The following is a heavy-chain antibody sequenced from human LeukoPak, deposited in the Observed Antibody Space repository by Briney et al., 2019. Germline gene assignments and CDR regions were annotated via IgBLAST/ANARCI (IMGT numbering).Heavy chain of an antibody. CDR1: GGSFSGYY. J-gene: IGHJ4*02. D-gene: IGHD2-2*01. Sequence: PSETLSLTCAVYGGSFSGYYWSWIRQPPGKGLEWIGEINHSGSTNYNPSLKSRVTISVDTSKNQFSLKLSSVTAADTAVCYCARASVVPAADFDYWGQGTLVTVSS. CDR3: ARASVVPAADFDY. CDR2: INHSGST. V-gene: IGHV4-34*01.